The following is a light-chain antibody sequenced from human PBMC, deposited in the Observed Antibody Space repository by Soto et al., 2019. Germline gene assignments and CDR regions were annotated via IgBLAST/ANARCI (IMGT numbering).Light chain of an antibody. CDR2: GAS. V-gene: IGKV3-15*01. CDR1: QSVSSN. J-gene: IGKJ1*01. Sequence: EIVMTQSPATLSVSPGERATLSCRASQSVSSNLAWYQEKPGQAPRLLIYGASTRATGIPARFSGSGSGTEFTLTISCLQSEDFATYYCQQYYSYPHTFGQGTKVEIK. CDR3: QQYYSYPHT.